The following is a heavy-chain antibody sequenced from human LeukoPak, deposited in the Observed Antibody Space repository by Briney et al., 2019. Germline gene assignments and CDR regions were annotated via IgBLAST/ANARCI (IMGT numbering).Heavy chain of an antibody. J-gene: IGHJ4*02. Sequence: SETLSLTCAVYGGSFSGYYWSWIRQPPGKGLEWIGEINHSGSTNYNPSLKSRVTISVDTSKNQFSLKLSSVTAADTAVHYCARGGVGDRLRNWGQGTLVTVSS. V-gene: IGHV4-34*01. CDR2: INHSGST. CDR3: ARGGVGDRLRN. CDR1: GGSFSGYY. D-gene: IGHD2-21*02.